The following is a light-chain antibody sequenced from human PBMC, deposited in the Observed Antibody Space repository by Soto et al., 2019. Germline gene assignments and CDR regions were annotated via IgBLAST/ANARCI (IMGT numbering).Light chain of an antibody. CDR3: QHFNKWPHMPA. J-gene: IGKJ4*01. CDR1: QAVGSN. Sequence: IGLTQSPATLSVSPGERATLSCRASQAVGSNLAWSQQRPGQAPRLLIYDASTRSTGMPHRFSGGGSGTDFTLTISSLQSDDFAVYYCQHFNKWPHMPAFGGGTKLAIK. CDR2: DAS. V-gene: IGKV3-15*01.